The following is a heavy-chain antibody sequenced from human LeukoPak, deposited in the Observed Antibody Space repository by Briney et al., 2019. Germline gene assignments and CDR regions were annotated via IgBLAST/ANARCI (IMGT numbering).Heavy chain of an antibody. CDR2: INSDGSST. CDR3: AKDNSNYYDSSGYPTDY. Sequence: GGSLRLSCAASGFTFSSYWMHWVRQAPGKGLVWVSRINSDGSSTSYADSVKGRFTISRDNAKNTLYLQMNSLRAEDTAVYYCAKDNSNYYDSSGYPTDYWGQGTLVTVSS. J-gene: IGHJ4*02. CDR1: GFTFSSYW. D-gene: IGHD3-22*01. V-gene: IGHV3-74*01.